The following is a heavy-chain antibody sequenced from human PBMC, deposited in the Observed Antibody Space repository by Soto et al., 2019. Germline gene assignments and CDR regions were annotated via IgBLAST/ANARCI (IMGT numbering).Heavy chain of an antibody. D-gene: IGHD6-19*01. CDR1: GGTFSSYS. J-gene: IGHJ6*02. CDR3: SSENRYFLYGMDV. CDR2: VITIFGIA. V-gene: IGHV1-69*18. Sequence: QVQLVQSGAEVKKPGSSVKVSCKASGGTFSSYSVSWVRQAPGQGLEWMGKVITIFGIANYARKFQGRLTMTADVSSSTAYMELSSLTSEDTAVYYCSSENRYFLYGMDVWGQGTTVTVSS.